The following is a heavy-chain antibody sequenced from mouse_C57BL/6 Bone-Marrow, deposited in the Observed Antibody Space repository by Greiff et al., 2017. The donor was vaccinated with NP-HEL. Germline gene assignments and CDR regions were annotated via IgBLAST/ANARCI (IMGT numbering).Heavy chain of an antibody. D-gene: IGHD2-10*02. CDR2: INPNNGGT. CDR1: GYTFTDYY. J-gene: IGHJ2*01. CDR3: ARYGNYGY. V-gene: IGHV1-26*01. Sequence: EVQLQQSGPELVKPGASVKISCKASGYTFTDYYMNWVKQSHGKSLEWIGDINPNNGGTSYNQKFKGKATLTVDKSSSTAYMELRSLTSEDSAVYYCARYGNYGYWGKGTTLTVSS.